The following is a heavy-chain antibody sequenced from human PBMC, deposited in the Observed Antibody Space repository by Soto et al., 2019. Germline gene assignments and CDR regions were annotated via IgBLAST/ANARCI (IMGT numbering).Heavy chain of an antibody. CDR1: GYTFTSYG. D-gene: IGHD2-2*01. Sequence: ASVKVSCKASGYTFTSYGISWVRQAPGQGLEWMGWISAYNGNTNYAQKLQGRVTMTTDTSTSTAYMELRSLRSDDTAVYYCARDGCSSTSCYGDYYYCGMDVWGQGTTVTVSS. CDR3: ARDGCSSTSCYGDYYYCGMDV. V-gene: IGHV1-18*01. J-gene: IGHJ6*02. CDR2: ISAYNGNT.